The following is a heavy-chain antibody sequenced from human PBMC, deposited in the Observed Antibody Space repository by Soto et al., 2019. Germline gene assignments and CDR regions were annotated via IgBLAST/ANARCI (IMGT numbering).Heavy chain of an antibody. J-gene: IGHJ6*02. D-gene: IGHD3-9*01. V-gene: IGHV3-74*03. CDR2: IDSDGSSI. CDR1: GFTFDSYW. Sequence: PGGSLRLSCEASGFTFDSYWLHWVRQAPGKGLVWVSRIDSDGSSITYEDSVKGRFSISRDNAKNTLFLQMNTLTADDTAVYYCAREKYDVLTGQYGTDYFHYGMDVWGQGTTVTVSS. CDR3: AREKYDVLTGQYGTDYFHYGMDV.